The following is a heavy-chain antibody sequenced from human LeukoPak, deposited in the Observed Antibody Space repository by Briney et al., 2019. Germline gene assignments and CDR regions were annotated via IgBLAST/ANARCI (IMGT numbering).Heavy chain of an antibody. CDR1: GDSITNRNW. CDR2: ISHSGST. J-gene: IGHJ2*01. D-gene: IGHD2-15*01. Sequence: PSETLSLTCAVSGDSITNRNWWNWVRQPPGKGLEWIGEISHSGSTNYNPSLKSRVTIDKSKNEFSLNLSSVTAADTAVYYCARDSPAYCSGGNCYNWYFDLWGRGILVSVSS. CDR3: ARDSPAYCSGGNCYNWYFDL. V-gene: IGHV4-4*02.